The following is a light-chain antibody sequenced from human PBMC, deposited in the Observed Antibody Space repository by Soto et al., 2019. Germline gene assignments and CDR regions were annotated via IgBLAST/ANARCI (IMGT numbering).Light chain of an antibody. CDR2: GTS. Sequence: ELVMTQSPATLSVSPGERATLSCRASQSFSSNVAWYQQKPGQAPRLLIYGTSTRVTGIPARFSGSGSGTEFTLTISSLQSEDFALYYCHQRQSWPRTFGQGTKVDIK. CDR1: QSFSSN. CDR3: HQRQSWPRT. J-gene: IGKJ1*01. V-gene: IGKV3-15*01.